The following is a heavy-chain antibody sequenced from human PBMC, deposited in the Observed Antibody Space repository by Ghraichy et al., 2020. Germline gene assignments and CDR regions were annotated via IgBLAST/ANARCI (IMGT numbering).Heavy chain of an antibody. CDR3: ATEGNWNEDI. Sequence: SVKVSCKASGGTFSTTRFTWVRQAPGQGLEWMGGIIPLSGTPDYSQKLQGRITITADISSSTVYMELSSLRSEDTAMYYCATEGNWNEDIWGQGTLVSVAS. V-gene: IGHV1-69*06. J-gene: IGHJ3*02. CDR1: GGTFSTTR. CDR2: IIPLSGTP. D-gene: IGHD1-1*01.